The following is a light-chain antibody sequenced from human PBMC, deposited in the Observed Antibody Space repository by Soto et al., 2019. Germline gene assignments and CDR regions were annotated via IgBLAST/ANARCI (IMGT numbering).Light chain of an antibody. Sequence: QSVLTQPPSVSAAPGQSVTISCTGTSSDVGGYNFVSWYQHHPGKAPKLMIYDVTKRPSGVPDRFSGSNSGNTASLTISGLQAEDEADYYCCSYAGSYSSFNYVFGTGTKLTVL. CDR1: SSDVGGYNF. J-gene: IGLJ1*01. CDR3: CSYAGSYSSFNYV. V-gene: IGLV2-11*01. CDR2: DVT.